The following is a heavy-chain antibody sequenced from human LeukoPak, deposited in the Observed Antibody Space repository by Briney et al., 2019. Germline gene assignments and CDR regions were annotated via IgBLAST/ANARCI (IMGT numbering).Heavy chain of an antibody. D-gene: IGHD5-18*01. CDR1: VYTVSSNY. J-gene: IGHJ4*02. V-gene: IGHV3-53*01. CDR3: GRAPRGYSYGSYYFDY. Sequence: GVSLRLFCAVSVYTVSSNYMIGVRRAPGKGLEGVSFIYSGGSTYYSDCGKGRFTISRDNYKNTLYLQMNSMRAEDTAVYYRGRAPRGYSYGSYYFDYWGQGTLVTVSS. CDR2: IYSGGST.